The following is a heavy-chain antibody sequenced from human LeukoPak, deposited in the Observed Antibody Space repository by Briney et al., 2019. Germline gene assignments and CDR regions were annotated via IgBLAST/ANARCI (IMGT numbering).Heavy chain of an antibody. D-gene: IGHD3-22*01. V-gene: IGHV1-18*01. J-gene: IGHJ4*02. CDR2: ISAYNGNT. Sequence: ASVKVSCKASGYTFTSYGISWVRQAPGQGLEWMGWISAYNGNTNYAQKLQGRVTMTTDTSTSTAYMELRSLRSDDTAVYYCARDQPHYYDSSGYYPLDYWGQGTLVTVSS. CDR3: ARDQPHYYDSSGYYPLDY. CDR1: GYTFTSYG.